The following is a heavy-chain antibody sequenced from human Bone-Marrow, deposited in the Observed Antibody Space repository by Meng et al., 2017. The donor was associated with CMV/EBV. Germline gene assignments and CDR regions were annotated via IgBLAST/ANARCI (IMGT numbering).Heavy chain of an antibody. Sequence: GSLRLSCTVSGGSISSSYWSWIRQPPGEGLECIGYMYYSGSTNYNPSLKSRVTISVDTSKNQFSLKLSSVTAADTAVYYCARGYMAAAYGMDVWGQGTTVTVSS. CDR2: MYYSGST. CDR3: ARGYMAAAYGMDV. V-gene: IGHV4-59*01. J-gene: IGHJ6*02. CDR1: GGSISSSY. D-gene: IGHD6-13*01.